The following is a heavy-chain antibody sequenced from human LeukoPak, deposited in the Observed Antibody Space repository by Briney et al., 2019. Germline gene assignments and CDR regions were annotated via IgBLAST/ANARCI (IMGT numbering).Heavy chain of an antibody. Sequence: GASVKVSCKASGGTFSSYAISWVRQAPGQGLEWMGRIIPILGIANYAQKFQGRVTITADKSTSTAYMELSSLRSEDTAVYYCARDTALYSRDYWGQGTLVTVSS. J-gene: IGHJ4*02. CDR1: GGTFSSYA. CDR3: ARDTALYSRDY. D-gene: IGHD5-18*01. CDR2: IIPILGIA. V-gene: IGHV1-69*04.